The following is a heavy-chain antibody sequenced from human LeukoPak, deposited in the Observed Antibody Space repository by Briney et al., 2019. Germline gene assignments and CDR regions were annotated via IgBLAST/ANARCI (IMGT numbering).Heavy chain of an antibody. Sequence: PSETLSLTCTVSGGSIISSSYFWGWIRQPPGKGLEYIGSIYHGGNTYYNPSLKSRVTISVDTSKNQFSLNLSSGTAADTAVYYCARRGETGWYFDLWGRGTLVTDSS. V-gene: IGHV4-39*01. D-gene: IGHD7-27*01. CDR2: IYHGGNT. J-gene: IGHJ2*01. CDR3: ARRGETGWYFDL. CDR1: GGSIISSSYF.